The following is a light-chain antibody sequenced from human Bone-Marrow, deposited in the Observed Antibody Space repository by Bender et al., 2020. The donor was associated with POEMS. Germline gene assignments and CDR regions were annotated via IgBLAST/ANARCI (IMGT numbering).Light chain of an antibody. Sequence: QSALTQPASVSGSPGQSITISCTGTSSDVGGYNYVSWYQQHPGKAPKLMIFDVTNRPSGVSNRFSGSKTGNTASLTISGLQAEDEAEYYCCSHGGSRNFWVFGGGTKLTVL. CDR3: CSHGGSRNFWV. V-gene: IGLV2-14*01. CDR1: SSDVGGYNY. CDR2: DVT. J-gene: IGLJ3*02.